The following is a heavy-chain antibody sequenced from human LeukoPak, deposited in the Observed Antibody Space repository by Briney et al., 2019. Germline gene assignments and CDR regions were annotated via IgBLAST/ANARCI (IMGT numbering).Heavy chain of an antibody. D-gene: IGHD4-23*01. Sequence: GGSLRLSCAASGFTFSSYGIHWVRQAPGKGLEWVAFIRYDGSNKYYADSVKGRFTISRDNSKNTLYLQMNSLGAEDTAVYYCAKDRFSNYGGPDYWGQGTLVTVSS. CDR2: IRYDGSNK. CDR1: GFTFSSYG. V-gene: IGHV3-30*02. CDR3: AKDRFSNYGGPDY. J-gene: IGHJ4*02.